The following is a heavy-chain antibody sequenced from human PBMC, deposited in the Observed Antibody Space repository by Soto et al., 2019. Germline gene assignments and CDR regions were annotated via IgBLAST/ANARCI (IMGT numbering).Heavy chain of an antibody. V-gene: IGHV3-33*01. CDR3: ARLANHDYGGNSGSPQIFWYFDY. J-gene: IGHJ4*02. D-gene: IGHD4-17*01. Sequence: GGSLRLSCAASGFTFSSYGMHWVRQAPGKGLEWVAVIWYDGSNKYYADSVKGRFTISRDNSKNTLYLQMNSLRAEDTAVDYCARLANHDYGGNSGSPQIFWYFDYWGQGTLVTVSS. CDR1: GFTFSSYG. CDR2: IWYDGSNK.